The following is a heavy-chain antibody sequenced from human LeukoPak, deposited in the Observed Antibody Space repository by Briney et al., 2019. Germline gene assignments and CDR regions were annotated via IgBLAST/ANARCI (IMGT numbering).Heavy chain of an antibody. CDR3: AKAKAQVTTVPFDS. V-gene: IGHV3-74*01. D-gene: IGHD4-17*01. J-gene: IGHJ4*02. Sequence: PGGSLRLSCAASGFTFSSHWMHWVRRAPGKGLVWVSRINSDGSSISYADSVKGRFTISRDNAKNTLYLQMNSLRAEDKAVYYCAKAKAQVTTVPFDSWGQGPLVTVSS. CDR1: GFTFSSHW. CDR2: INSDGSSI.